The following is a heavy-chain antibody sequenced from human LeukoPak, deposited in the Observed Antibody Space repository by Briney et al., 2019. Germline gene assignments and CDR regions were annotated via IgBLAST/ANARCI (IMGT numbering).Heavy chain of an antibody. CDR1: GYTFTSYG. D-gene: IGHD2-2*01. Sequence: ASVKVSCKASGYTFTSYGISWVRQAPGQGLEWMGWISAYNGNTNYARKLQGRVTMTTDTSTSTAYMELRSLRSDDTAVYYCARGPCPPDIVVVPAAKNWFDPWGQGTLVSVSS. V-gene: IGHV1-18*01. CDR3: ARGPCPPDIVVVPAAKNWFDP. CDR2: ISAYNGNT. J-gene: IGHJ5*02.